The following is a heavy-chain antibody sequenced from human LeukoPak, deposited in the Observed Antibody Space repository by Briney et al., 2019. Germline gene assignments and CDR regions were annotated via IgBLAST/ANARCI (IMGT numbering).Heavy chain of an antibody. CDR1: GYTFTGYY. J-gene: IGHJ6*03. V-gene: IGHV1-2*06. CDR2: INPNSGGT. D-gene: IGHD2-15*01. CDR3: LVATTGSYYYYYMDV. Sequence: ASVKVSCKASGYTFTGYYMPWVRQAPGQGLEWMGRINPNSGGTNYAQKFQGRVTMTRDTSISTAYMELSRLRSDDTAVYYCLVATTGSYYYYYMDVWGKGTTVTVSS.